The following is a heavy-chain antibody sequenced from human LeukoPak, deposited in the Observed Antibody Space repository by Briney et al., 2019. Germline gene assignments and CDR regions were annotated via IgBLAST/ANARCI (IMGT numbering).Heavy chain of an antibody. CDR1: GYTFTSYY. V-gene: IGHV1-46*01. Sequence: EASVKVSCKASGYTFTSYYMHWVRQAPGRGLEWVGILNPNGGGFTMYAQHFQGRVTMTRDISTYTVYMELTSLRSEDTAVYYCAKDSVGDYTEYFQHWGQGTLVTVSS. CDR2: LNPNGGGFT. CDR3: AKDSVGDYTEYFQH. D-gene: IGHD4-17*01. J-gene: IGHJ1*01.